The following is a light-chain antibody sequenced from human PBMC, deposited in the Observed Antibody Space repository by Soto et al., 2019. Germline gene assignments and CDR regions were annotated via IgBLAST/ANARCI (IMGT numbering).Light chain of an antibody. CDR2: EGS. V-gene: IGLV2-23*01. CDR1: SGDVGTYTV. Sequence: QSALAQPASVSGSPGQSITISCTGTSGDVGTYTVVSWYQQYPGKAPKLIIYEGSQRPSGVSDRFSGSESGNRASLTISGLQAEDDADYFCFSYAGSNSDVFGTGTKLTVL. J-gene: IGLJ1*01. CDR3: FSYAGSNSDV.